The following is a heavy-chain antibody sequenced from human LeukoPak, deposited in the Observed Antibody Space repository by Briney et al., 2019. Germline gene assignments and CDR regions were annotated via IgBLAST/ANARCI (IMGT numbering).Heavy chain of an antibody. CDR1: GGSFSGYY. Sequence: SETLSLTCAVYGGSFSGYYWSWIRQPPGKGLEWIGEINHSGSTNYNPSLKSRVTMSVDTSKNQFSLKLRSVTAADTAVYYCARSQARLSWFDPWGQGILVTVSS. CDR2: INHSGST. V-gene: IGHV4-34*01. CDR3: ARSQARLSWFDP. J-gene: IGHJ5*02. D-gene: IGHD6-19*01.